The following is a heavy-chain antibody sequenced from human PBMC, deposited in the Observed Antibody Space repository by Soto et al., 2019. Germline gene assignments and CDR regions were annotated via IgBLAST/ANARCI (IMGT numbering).Heavy chain of an antibody. CDR2: INAGNGNT. V-gene: IGHV1-3*05. CDR1: GYSFTRYA. Sequence: QVELVQSGAEEKKPGASVKVSCKASGYSFTRYAMHWMRQAPGQRLEWMGWINAGNGNTKYSQKFQGRVTITRDTSASTAYMELSSLRSEDMAVYYCARSIVVVTALDYWGQGTLVTVS. D-gene: IGHD2-21*02. CDR3: ARSIVVVTALDY. J-gene: IGHJ4*02.